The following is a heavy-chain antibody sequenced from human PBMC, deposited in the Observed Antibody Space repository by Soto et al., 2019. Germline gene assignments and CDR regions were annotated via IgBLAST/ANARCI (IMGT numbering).Heavy chain of an antibody. D-gene: IGHD3-10*01. J-gene: IGHJ4*02. V-gene: IGHV3-15*01. Sequence: PVGFLRLSCAASGFTFSNAWMSWVRQAPGKGLEWVGRIKSKTDGGTTGYAAPVKGRFTISRDDSKNTLYLQMNSLKTEDTAVYYCTTTAYYGSGIYAYWGQGTLVTVSS. CDR1: GFTFSNAW. CDR2: IKSKTDGGTT. CDR3: TTTAYYGSGIYAY.